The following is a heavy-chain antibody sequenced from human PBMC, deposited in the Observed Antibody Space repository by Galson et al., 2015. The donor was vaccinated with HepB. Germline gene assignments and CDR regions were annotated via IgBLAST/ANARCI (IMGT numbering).Heavy chain of an antibody. CDR3: ASGYSSGWFRY. Sequence: CAISGDSVSSNSIAWNWIRQSPSRGLEWLGRTYYRFKWNNDYAVSVKSRITINPDTSKNQFSLPLESVTPEDTAVYYCASGYSSGWFRYWGQGTLVSVSS. V-gene: IGHV6-1*01. CDR1: GDSVSSNSIA. CDR2: TYYRFKWNN. J-gene: IGHJ4*02. D-gene: IGHD6-19*01.